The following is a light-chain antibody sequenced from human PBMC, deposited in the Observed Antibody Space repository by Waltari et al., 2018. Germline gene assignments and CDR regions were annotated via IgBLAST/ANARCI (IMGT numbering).Light chain of an antibody. CDR3: QHYVRLPAT. V-gene: IGKV3-20*01. CDR1: QSVRRT. Sequence: EIVLTQSPSTLPLSPGERATLSCRASQSVRRTLAWYQQKPGQAPKLLIYGASIRATGIPDRFTGSGSGTDFSLTISSLEPEDFAIYFCQHYVRLPATFGQGTKVEIK. CDR2: GAS. J-gene: IGKJ1*01.